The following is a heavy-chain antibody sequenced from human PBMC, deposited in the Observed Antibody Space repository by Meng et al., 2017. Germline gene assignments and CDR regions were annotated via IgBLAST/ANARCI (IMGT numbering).Heavy chain of an antibody. J-gene: IGHJ4*02. CDR2: NYHSGST. V-gene: IGHV4-4*02. Sequence: QVELPGWAPELLRAAVKLSCNGAGSGCSISSSTWLRWVPQPPGKGLGWIGDNYHSGSTDYNLYRKSRVTISVAKSTNQFYLKRRSVTAADTAECYCARIGDWGSTRYFDYWGQGTLVTVSS. CDR3: ARIGDWGSTRYFDY. CDR1: GCSISSSTW. D-gene: IGHD7-27*01.